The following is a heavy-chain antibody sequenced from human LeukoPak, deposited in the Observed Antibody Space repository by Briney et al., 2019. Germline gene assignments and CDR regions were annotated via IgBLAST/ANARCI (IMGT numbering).Heavy chain of an antibody. J-gene: IGHJ6*02. Sequence: PSETLSLTCAVSGGSISSSNWWSWVRQPPGKGLEWIGEIYHSGSTNYNPSLKSRVTISVDKSKNQFSLKLSSVTAADTAVYYCARGGSSWYNYYYGMDVWGQGTTVTVSS. D-gene: IGHD6-13*01. CDR2: IYHSGST. V-gene: IGHV4-4*02. CDR1: GGSISSSNW. CDR3: ARGGSSWYNYYYGMDV.